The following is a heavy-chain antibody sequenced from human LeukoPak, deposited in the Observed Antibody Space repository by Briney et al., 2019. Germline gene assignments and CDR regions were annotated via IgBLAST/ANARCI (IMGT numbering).Heavy chain of an antibody. CDR3: AKDKTSFYDAMDV. CDR1: GFTFGDYD. Sequence: GRSLRLSCAASGFTFGDYDMHWVRQAPGKGLEWVTGITWNSGNIVYVDSVKGRFTISRDNAKNSLFLQMNSLRAEDTALYYCAKDKTSFYDAMDVWGQGTTVTVSS. V-gene: IGHV3-9*01. J-gene: IGHJ6*02. D-gene: IGHD6-6*01. CDR2: ITWNSGNI.